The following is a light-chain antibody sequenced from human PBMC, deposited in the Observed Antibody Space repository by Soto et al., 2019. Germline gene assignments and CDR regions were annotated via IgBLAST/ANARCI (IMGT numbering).Light chain of an antibody. J-gene: IGLJ1*01. CDR1: SSDIGSYNY. CDR3: CSYAGAYTYV. Sequence: QSGLTQPRSVSGSPGQSVTSSGTGTSSDIGSYNYVSWYQQHPDKAPKLIIYDVTERPSGVPHRFSGSKSGNTASLTISGLQAEDEADYYCCSYAGAYTYVFGSGTKVTV. V-gene: IGLV2-11*01. CDR2: DVT.